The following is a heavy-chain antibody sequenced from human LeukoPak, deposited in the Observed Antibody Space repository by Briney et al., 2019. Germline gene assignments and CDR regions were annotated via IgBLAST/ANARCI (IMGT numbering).Heavy chain of an antibody. CDR3: ARETYDSSGYSYYFDY. CDR1: GFTFSSYW. J-gene: IGHJ4*02. D-gene: IGHD3-22*01. CDR2: IKQDGSEK. Sequence: GGSLRLSCAASGFTFSSYWMSWVRQAPGKGLEWVANIKQDGSEKYYVDSVKGRFTISRDNAKNSLYLQMNSLRAEDTAVYYCARETYDSSGYSYYFDYWGQGTLVTVSS. V-gene: IGHV3-7*01.